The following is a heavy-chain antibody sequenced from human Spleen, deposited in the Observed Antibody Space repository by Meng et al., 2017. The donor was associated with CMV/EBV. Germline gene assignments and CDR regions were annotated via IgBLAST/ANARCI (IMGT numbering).Heavy chain of an antibody. J-gene: IGHJ6*02. V-gene: IGHV3-7*01. CDR2: INQDASQK. D-gene: IGHD1-26*01. CDR3: ARFAEWELSYYGMDV. Sequence: GGSLRLSCAGSGFHFGTYWMTWVRQAPGKALEWVANINQDASQKNYVDSVEGRFTISRDNAKNSMYLHMSSLRVEDTAVYYCARFAEWELSYYGMDVWGQGTTVTVSS. CDR1: GFHFGTYW.